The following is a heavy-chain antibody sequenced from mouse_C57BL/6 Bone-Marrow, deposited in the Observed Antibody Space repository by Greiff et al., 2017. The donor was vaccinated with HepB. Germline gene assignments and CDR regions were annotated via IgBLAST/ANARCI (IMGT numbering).Heavy chain of an antibody. Sequence: VQLQQPGAELVKPGASVKLSCKASGYTFTSYWMHWVKQRPGQGLEWIGMIHPNSGSTNYNEKFKSKATLTVDKSSSTAYMQLSSLTSEDSAVYYCASGTTVVARGNYAMDYWGQGTSVTVSS. J-gene: IGHJ4*01. CDR2: IHPNSGST. D-gene: IGHD1-1*01. CDR1: GYTFTSYW. CDR3: ASGTTVVARGNYAMDY. V-gene: IGHV1-64*01.